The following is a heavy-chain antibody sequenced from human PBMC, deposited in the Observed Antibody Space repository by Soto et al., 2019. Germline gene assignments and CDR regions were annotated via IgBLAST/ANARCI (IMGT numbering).Heavy chain of an antibody. D-gene: IGHD2-2*01. V-gene: IGHV4-28*01. CDR1: GYSITNVNW. Sequence: QVQLQESGPGLVKPSDTLSLTCAVSGYSITNVNWWAWIRQPTGKGLEWIGYIFHSGTTHYNPSLKSRVTMSVDTSKNQFSLKVDSLTAEDTAVYYCARSPYADALDIWGQGTTVIVSS. CDR2: IFHSGTT. J-gene: IGHJ3*02. CDR3: ARSPYADALDI.